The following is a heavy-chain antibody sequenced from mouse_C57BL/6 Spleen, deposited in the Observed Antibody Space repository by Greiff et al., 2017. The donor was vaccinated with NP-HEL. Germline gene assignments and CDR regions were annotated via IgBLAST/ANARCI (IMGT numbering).Heavy chain of an antibody. CDR1: GYTFTSYG. V-gene: IGHV1-81*01. D-gene: IGHD2-3*01. CDR3: APPDGPYAMDY. Sequence: LVESGAELARPGASVKLSCKASGYTFTSYGISWVKQRTGQGLEWIGEIYPRSGNTYYNEKFKGKATLTADKSSSTAYMELRSLTSEDSAVYFCAPPDGPYAMDYWGQGTSVTVSS. CDR2: IYPRSGNT. J-gene: IGHJ4*01.